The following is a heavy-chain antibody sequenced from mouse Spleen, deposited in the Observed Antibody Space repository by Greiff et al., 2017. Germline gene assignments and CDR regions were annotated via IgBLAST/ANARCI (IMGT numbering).Heavy chain of an antibody. J-gene: IGHJ4*01. V-gene: IGHV2-2*01. CDR3: ARNYYGYVRAMDY. Sequence: VKLVESGPGLVQPSQSLSITCTVSGFSLTSYGVHWVRQSPGKGLEWLGVIWSGGSTDYNAAFISRLSISKDNSKSQVFFKMNSLQADDTAIYYCARNYYGYVRAMDYWGQGTSVTVSS. CDR1: GFSLTSYG. D-gene: IGHD1-2*01. CDR2: IWSGGST.